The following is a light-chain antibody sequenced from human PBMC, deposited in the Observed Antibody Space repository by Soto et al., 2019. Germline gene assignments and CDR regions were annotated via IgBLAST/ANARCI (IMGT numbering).Light chain of an antibody. CDR1: SSDVGSYNL. CDR3: CSYAGSSTYYV. CDR2: EVS. Sequence: QSALTQPASVSGSPGQSITISCTGTSSDVGSYNLASWYQQHPGKAPKPMIYEVSKRPSGVSNRFSGSKSGNTASLTISGLQAEDEADYYCCSYAGSSTYYVFGTGTKVTV. J-gene: IGLJ1*01. V-gene: IGLV2-23*02.